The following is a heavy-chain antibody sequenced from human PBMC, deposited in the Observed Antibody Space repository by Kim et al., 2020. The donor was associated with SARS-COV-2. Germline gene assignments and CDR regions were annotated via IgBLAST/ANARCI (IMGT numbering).Heavy chain of an antibody. Sequence: GGSLRLSCTASGFTFGDYAMSWVRQAPGKGLEWVGFIRSKAYGGTTEYAASVKGRFTISRDDSKSIAYLQMNSLKTEDTAVYYCTRQNSQWGIFGVVGLRWGQGTLVTVSS. CDR1: GFTFGDYA. V-gene: IGHV3-49*04. CDR3: TRQNSQWGIFGVVGLR. J-gene: IGHJ4*02. CDR2: IRSKAYGGTT. D-gene: IGHD3-3*01.